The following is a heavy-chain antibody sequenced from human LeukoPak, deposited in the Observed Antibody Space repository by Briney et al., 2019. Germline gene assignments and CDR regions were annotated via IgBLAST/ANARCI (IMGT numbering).Heavy chain of an antibody. D-gene: IGHD3-10*01. Sequence: GGSLRLSCAASGFTSSSYSMNWVRQAPGKGLEWVSSISSSSSYIYYADSVKGRFTISRDNAKNSLYLQMNSLRAEDTAVYYCAREWRGVTPPDYWGQGTLVTVSS. CDR3: AREWRGVTPPDY. CDR2: ISSSSSYI. CDR1: GFTSSSYS. V-gene: IGHV3-21*01. J-gene: IGHJ4*02.